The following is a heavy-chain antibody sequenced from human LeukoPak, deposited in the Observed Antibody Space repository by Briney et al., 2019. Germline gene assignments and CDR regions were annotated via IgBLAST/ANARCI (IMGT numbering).Heavy chain of an antibody. CDR2: ISGSGDST. Sequence: QSGGSLRLSCAASGFTFSTYAVNWVRQAPGKGLEWVSTISGSGDSTYYADSVKGRFTISRDNSKDTLYLQMSSVRVDDTAVYYCARDSHYNWFDPWGQGTLVTVSS. V-gene: IGHV3-23*01. J-gene: IGHJ5*02. CDR1: GFTFSTYA. CDR3: ARDSHYNWFDP.